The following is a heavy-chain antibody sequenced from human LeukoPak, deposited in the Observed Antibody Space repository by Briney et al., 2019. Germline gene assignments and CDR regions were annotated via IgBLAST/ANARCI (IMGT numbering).Heavy chain of an antibody. J-gene: IGHJ4*02. CDR2: INHSGST. D-gene: IGHD3-22*01. CDR1: GGSFSGYY. CDR3: ARGVIRITMIVVVTAYYFDY. V-gene: IGHV4-34*01. Sequence: SETLSLTCAVYGGSFSGYYWSWIRQPPGKGLEWIGEINHSGSTNYNPSLKSRVTISVDTSKNQFSLKLSSVTAADTAVYYCARGVIRITMIVVVTAYYFDYWGQGTLVTVSS.